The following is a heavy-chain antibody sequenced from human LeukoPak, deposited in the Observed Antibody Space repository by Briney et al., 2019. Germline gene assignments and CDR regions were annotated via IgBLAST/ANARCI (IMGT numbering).Heavy chain of an antibody. D-gene: IGHD3-22*01. CDR2: ISYDGSNK. CDR1: GFTFSSCG. CDR3: AKDVYYYDSSGYYRYYYYGMDV. V-gene: IGHV3-30*18. Sequence: GGSLRLSCAASGFTFSSCGMHWVRQAPGKGLEWVAVISYDGSNKYYADSVKGRFTISRDNSKNTLYLQMNSLRAEDTAVYYCAKDVYYYDSSGYYRYYYYGMDVWGQGTTVTVSS. J-gene: IGHJ6*02.